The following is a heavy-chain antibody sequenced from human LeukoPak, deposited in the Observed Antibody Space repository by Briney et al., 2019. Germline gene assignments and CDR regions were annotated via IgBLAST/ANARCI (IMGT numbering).Heavy chain of an antibody. J-gene: IGHJ3*02. Sequence: RASVKVSCKASGYTFTGYYMHWVRQAPGQGLEWMGWINPNSGGTNYAQKFQGRVTVTRDTSISTAYMELSRLRSDDTAVYYCARTGQLLGAFDIWGQGTMVTVSS. D-gene: IGHD2-2*01. CDR3: ARTGQLLGAFDI. V-gene: IGHV1-2*02. CDR1: GYTFTGYY. CDR2: INPNSGGT.